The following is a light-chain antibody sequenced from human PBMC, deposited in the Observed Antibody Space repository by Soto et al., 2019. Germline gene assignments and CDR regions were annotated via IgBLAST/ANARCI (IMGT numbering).Light chain of an antibody. CDR1: KSDIGVYDF. CDR3: KSYDRSLSSPI. V-gene: IGLV2-8*01. Sequence: QSALTQPPSASGSPGQSVTISCTGTKSDIGVYDFVSWYQHHPGKAPRLIIYEVVQRPSGVPDRFSGSKSGNTASLTVSGLQAADEADYFCKSYDRSLSSPIFGGGTKLTVL. CDR2: EVV. J-gene: IGLJ2*01.